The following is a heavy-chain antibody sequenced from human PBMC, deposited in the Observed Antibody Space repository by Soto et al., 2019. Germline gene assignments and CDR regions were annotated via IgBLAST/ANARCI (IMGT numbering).Heavy chain of an antibody. CDR1: GFTFSRYW. J-gene: IGHJ6*02. CDR3: ARGGIHYHYFGYHGRQAGRPYGLDV. Sequence: GGSLRLSCAASGFTFSRYWMHWVRQAPGKGLEWVSGIDSDGSIINYADSAKGRFTISRDNAKDTLHLQMSSLRADDTAVYYCARGGIHYHYFGYHGRQAGRPYGLDVWGQGTTVTVSS. CDR2: IDSDGSII. V-gene: IGHV3-74*01. D-gene: IGHD3-10*01.